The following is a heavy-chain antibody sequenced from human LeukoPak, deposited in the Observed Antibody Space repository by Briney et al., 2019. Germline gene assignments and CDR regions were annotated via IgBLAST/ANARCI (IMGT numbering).Heavy chain of an antibody. D-gene: IGHD3-10*01. V-gene: IGHV1-69*04. CDR1: GGTFSSYA. CDR2: IIPILGIA. CDR3: ARDTMVRGVIGPFDI. J-gene: IGHJ3*02. Sequence: SVKVSCKASGGTFSSYAISWVRQAPGQGLEWMGRIIPILGIANYAQKFQGRVMITADKSTSTAYMELSSLRSEDTAVYYCARDTMVRGVIGPFDIWGQGTMVTVSS.